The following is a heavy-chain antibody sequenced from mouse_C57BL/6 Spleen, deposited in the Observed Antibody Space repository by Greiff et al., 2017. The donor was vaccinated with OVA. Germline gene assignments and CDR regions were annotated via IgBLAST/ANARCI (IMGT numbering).Heavy chain of an antibody. V-gene: IGHV3-6*01. CDR3: ARDYYGSSFDY. CDR2: ISYDGSN. Sequence: EVQLQQSGPGLVKPSQSLSLTCSVTGYSITSGYYWNWIRQFPGNKLEWMGYISYDGSNNYKPSLKNRISITRDTSKNQFFLKLNSVTTEDTATYYCARDYYGSSFDYWGQGTTLTVSS. CDR1: GYSITSGYY. J-gene: IGHJ2*01. D-gene: IGHD1-1*01.